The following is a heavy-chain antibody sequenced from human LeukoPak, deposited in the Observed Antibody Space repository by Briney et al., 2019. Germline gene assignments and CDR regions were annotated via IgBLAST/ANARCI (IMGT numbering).Heavy chain of an antibody. D-gene: IGHD6-13*01. J-gene: IGHJ4*02. CDR3: TREWGTAADY. CDR1: GFTFLDYA. V-gene: IGHV3-30-3*01. Sequence: GGSLRLSCVTSGFTFLDYAVHWVRQAPGKGLEWVAVMSYDGNNNYYADSVKGRFTLSRDSSKNTLYLQMGSLRPEDTAVYYCTREWGTAADYSGQGTLVTVSS. CDR2: MSYDGNNN.